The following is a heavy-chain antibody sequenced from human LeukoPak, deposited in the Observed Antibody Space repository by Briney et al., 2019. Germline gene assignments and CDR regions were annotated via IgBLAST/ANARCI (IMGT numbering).Heavy chain of an antibody. D-gene: IGHD3-9*01. Sequence: GGSLRFSCAASGFTFSSYGMHWVRQAPGKGLEWVAVIWYDGSNKYYADSVKGRFTISRDNSKNTLYLQMNSLRAEDTAVYYCARVPFLTGFYYMDVWGKGTTVTVSS. CDR3: ARVPFLTGFYYMDV. V-gene: IGHV3-33*01. CDR2: IWYDGSNK. CDR1: GFTFSSYG. J-gene: IGHJ6*03.